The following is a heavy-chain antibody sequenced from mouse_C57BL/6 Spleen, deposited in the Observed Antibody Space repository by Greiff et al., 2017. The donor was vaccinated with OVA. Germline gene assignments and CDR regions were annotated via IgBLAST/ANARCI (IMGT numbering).Heavy chain of an antibody. CDR2: IDPNSGGT. V-gene: IGHV1-72*01. CDR1: GYAFSSSW. J-gene: IGHJ3*01. Sequence: QVQLQQSGPELVKPGASVKISCKASGYAFSSSWMNWVKQRPGRGLEWIGRIDPNSGGTKYNEKFKSKATLTVDKPSSTAYMQLSSLTSEDSAVYYCARSGTPAAWFAYWGQGTLVTVSA. CDR3: ARSGTPAAWFAY.